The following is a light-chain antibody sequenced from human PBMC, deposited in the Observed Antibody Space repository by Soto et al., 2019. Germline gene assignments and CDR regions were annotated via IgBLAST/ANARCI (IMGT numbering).Light chain of an antibody. Sequence: EIVLPQSPATVSLSPGERATLSCRASQSVSTYLAWYQQKPGQGPSLLIYDASTRATGIPARFSGSGSGTDFTLTISSLEPEDFAVYYCQQRSNWPSITFGQGTRREIK. CDR2: DAS. CDR3: QQRSNWPSIT. J-gene: IGKJ5*01. CDR1: QSVSTY. V-gene: IGKV3-11*01.